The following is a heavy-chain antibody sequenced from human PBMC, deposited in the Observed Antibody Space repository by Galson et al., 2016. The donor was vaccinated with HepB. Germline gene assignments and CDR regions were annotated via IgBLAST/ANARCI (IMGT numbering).Heavy chain of an antibody. CDR3: AKDYTLYLTTVTQIPDL. V-gene: IGHV3-23*01. CDR2: IRGSGTGT. D-gene: IGHD4-11*01. J-gene: IGHJ5*02. CDR1: GFSISIYS. Sequence: SLRLSCAASGFSISIYSMNWVRQAPGKGLEWVSAIRGSGTGTSYTDSVKGRFTISRDNSKNSLFLQMNSLRAEDTAVYYCAKDYTLYLTTVTQIPDLWGQGTLVTVSS.